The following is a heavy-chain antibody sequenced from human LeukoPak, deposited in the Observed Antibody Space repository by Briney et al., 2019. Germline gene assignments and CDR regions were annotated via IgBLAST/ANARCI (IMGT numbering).Heavy chain of an antibody. V-gene: IGHV3-21*06. CDR3: ARGDVDYYDSSGSDAFYI. CDR1: GFTISPYS. J-gene: IGHJ3*02. D-gene: IGHD3-22*01. Sequence: GGSLSLSCATSGFTISPYSMSWVRQAPGKGLEWVACISSSGSHTHYAASVKGRFIISRDNAKNSMSPHINSLRGEDTAMYFCARGDVDYYDSSGSDAFYIWGQGTRVTVSS. CDR2: ISSSGSHT.